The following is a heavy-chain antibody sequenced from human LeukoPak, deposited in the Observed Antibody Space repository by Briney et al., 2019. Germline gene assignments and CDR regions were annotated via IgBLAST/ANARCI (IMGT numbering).Heavy chain of an antibody. CDR2: IHYSGST. D-gene: IGHD3-16*02. J-gene: IGHJ6*02. V-gene: IGHV4-30-4*01. Sequence: SETLSLTCTVSGGSISSGDYYWNWIRQPPGKGLEWIGNIHYSGSTYYNPSLRSRLTISLDTSKNQLFLKLTSVTAADTAVYYCARHGRAVWGSYRPRHDYYGMDVWGQGTTVTVSS. CDR1: GGSISSGDYY. CDR3: ARHGRAVWGSYRPRHDYYGMDV.